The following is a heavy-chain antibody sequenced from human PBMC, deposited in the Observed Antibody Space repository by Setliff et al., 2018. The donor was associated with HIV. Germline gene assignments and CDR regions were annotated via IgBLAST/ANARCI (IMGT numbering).Heavy chain of an antibody. CDR1: GFTVSSNY. J-gene: IGHJ6*02. D-gene: IGHD2-15*01. CDR2: IYSGGST. CDR3: TTSSVLPSYGMDV. Sequence: PGGSLRLSCAASGFTVSSNYMTWVRQAPGKGLEWVSVIYSGGSTNYADSVKGRFTISRDDSKNTLYLQMNSLKTEDTAVYYCTTSSVLPSYGMDVWGQGTTVTVSS. V-gene: IGHV3-53*01.